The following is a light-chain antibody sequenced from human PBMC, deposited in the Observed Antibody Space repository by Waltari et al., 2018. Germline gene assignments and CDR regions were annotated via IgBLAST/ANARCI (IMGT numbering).Light chain of an antibody. J-gene: IGLJ3*02. CDR1: SSDVGGYNY. CDR3: CSYVGSNIYWV. CDR2: DIN. Sequence: QSALTQPRSVSGSPGQSVTISCTGTSSDVGGYNYVSWYQQHPDKAPKLIISDINKRPSGVPDRFSGSKSGNTASLTISGLQAEDEADYYCCSYVGSNIYWVFGGGTKLTVL. V-gene: IGLV2-11*01.